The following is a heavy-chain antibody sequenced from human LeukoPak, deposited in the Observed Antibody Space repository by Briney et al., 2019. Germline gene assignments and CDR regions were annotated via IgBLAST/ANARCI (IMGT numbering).Heavy chain of an antibody. CDR1: GGSISSYY. CDR3: AREVPDDAFDI. J-gene: IGHJ3*02. CDR2: IYYSGST. V-gene: IGHV4-59*01. D-gene: IGHD1-14*01. Sequence: SETPSLTCTVSGGSISSYYWSWIRQPPGKGLEWIGYIYYSGSTNYNPSLKSRVTISVDTSKNQFSLKLSSVTAADTAVYYCAREVPDDAFDIWGQGTMVTVSS.